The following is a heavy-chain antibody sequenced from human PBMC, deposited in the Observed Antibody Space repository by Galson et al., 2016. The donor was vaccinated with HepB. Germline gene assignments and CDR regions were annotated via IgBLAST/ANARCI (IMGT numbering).Heavy chain of an antibody. Sequence: SLRLSCAVSGFKFGSYSMHWVRQAPGKGLEWVPSISASSSYVDYADSVKGRFTISRDNAKSSLFLQMNSLRADDTAVYYCARDKGGSEFTLFGVLLDVWGQGTTVTVSS. CDR3: ARDKGGSEFTLFGVLLDV. D-gene: IGHD3-3*01. V-gene: IGHV3-21*01. CDR1: GFKFGSYS. J-gene: IGHJ6*02. CDR2: ISASSSYV.